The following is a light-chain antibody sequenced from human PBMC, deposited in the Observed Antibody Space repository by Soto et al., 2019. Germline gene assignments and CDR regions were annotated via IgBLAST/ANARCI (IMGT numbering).Light chain of an antibody. CDR2: EVS. J-gene: IGLJ3*02. V-gene: IGLV2-14*01. Sequence: QSVLTQPASVXXSPXXXXTISCTGTSSDVGGYNYVSWYQQHPGKAPKLMIYEVSNRPSGVSNRFSGSKSGNTASLTISGLQAEDEADYYCSSYTSSSTRVFGGGTKVTVL. CDR1: SSDVGGYNY. CDR3: SSYTSSSTRV.